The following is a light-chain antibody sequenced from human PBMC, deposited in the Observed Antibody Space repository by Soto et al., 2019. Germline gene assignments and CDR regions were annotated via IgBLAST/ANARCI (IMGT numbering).Light chain of an antibody. CDR2: GAS. CDR3: QQYGSSPWT. V-gene: IGKV3-20*01. J-gene: IGKJ1*01. CDR1: QSVSSSY. Sequence: EIVLTQSPGTLSLSPGERATLSCRASQSVSSSYLAWYQQKPDQAPRLLIYGASSRATGIPYRCSGSGSVTDFTLTISRLEPEDFAVYYCQQYGSSPWTFGQGTKVEIK.